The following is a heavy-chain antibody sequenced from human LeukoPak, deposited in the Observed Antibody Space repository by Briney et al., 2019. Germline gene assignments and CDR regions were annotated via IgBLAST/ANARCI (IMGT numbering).Heavy chain of an antibody. CDR1: GGSFSGYY. V-gene: IGHV4-34*01. CDR3: ARLLSGYDGADYYYYYMDV. D-gene: IGHD5-12*01. Sequence: SETLSLTCAVYGGSFSGYYWSWIRQPPGKGLEWIGEINHSGSTNYNPSLKSRVTISVDTSKNPFSLKLSSVTAADTAVYYCARLLSGYDGADYYYYYMDVWGKGTTVTISS. CDR2: INHSGST. J-gene: IGHJ6*03.